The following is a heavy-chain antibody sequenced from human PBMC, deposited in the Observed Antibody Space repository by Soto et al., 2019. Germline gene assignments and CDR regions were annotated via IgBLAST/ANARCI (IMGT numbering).Heavy chain of an antibody. J-gene: IGHJ3*02. CDR2: IYYSGST. CDR3: ARHAAVSRGRWGAFDI. Sequence: QLQLQESGPGLVKPSETLSLTCTVSGGSISSSSYYWGWIRQPPGKGLEWIGSIYYSGSTYYNPSLKSRVTISVDTSKNQFSLKLSSVTAADTAVYYCARHAAVSRGRWGAFDIWGQGTMVTVSS. CDR1: GGSISSSSYY. D-gene: IGHD6-19*01. V-gene: IGHV4-39*01.